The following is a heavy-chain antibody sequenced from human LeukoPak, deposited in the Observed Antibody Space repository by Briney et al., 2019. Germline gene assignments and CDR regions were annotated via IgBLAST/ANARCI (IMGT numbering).Heavy chain of an antibody. J-gene: IGHJ4*02. D-gene: IGHD2-21*02. CDR2: MYSSGLT. V-gene: IGHV4-39*07. CDR1: GGSISSSGYY. Sequence: PSETLSLTCTVSGGSISSSGYYWGWIRQPPGKGLEWIATMYSSGLTYYDPSLKSRLTISVDTSKNQFSLNLSSVTAADTAVYYCARDGRYCGGDCYLRPIDYWGQGALVTVSS. CDR3: ARDGRYCGGDCYLRPIDY.